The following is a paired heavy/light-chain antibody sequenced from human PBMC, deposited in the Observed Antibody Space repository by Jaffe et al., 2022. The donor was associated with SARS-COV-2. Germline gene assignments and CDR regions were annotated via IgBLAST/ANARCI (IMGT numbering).Light chain of an antibody. CDR3: QQYYNIPWT. Sequence: DIVLTQSPDSLAVSLGERATINCQSSQSILNSPNNKNYLTWYQQKPGQPPKVLINWASTRESGVPDRFSGSGSGTDFTLTISSLQAEDVAVYYCQQYYNIPWTFGQGTKVEIK. CDR1: QSILNSPNNKNY. CDR2: WAS. J-gene: IGKJ1*01. V-gene: IGKV4-1*01.
Heavy chain of an antibody. J-gene: IGHJ5*02. CDR3: ARHLAVTTAVVTWFDP. D-gene: IGHD4-17*01. CDR1: GDSISRSSSY. V-gene: IGHV4-39*01. CDR2: IYSSGGT. Sequence: QLQLQESGPGLVKPSETLSLTCTVSGDSISRSSSYWGWIRQPPGKGLEWIGTIYSSGGTYSNPSLKSRVTMSVDTSKKQISLRLTSVTAADTAVYYCARHLAVTTAVVTWFDPWGQGILVTVSS.